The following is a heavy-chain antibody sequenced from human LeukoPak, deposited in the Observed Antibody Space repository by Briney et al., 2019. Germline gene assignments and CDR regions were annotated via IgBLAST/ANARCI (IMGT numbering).Heavy chain of an antibody. CDR1: GFTVSSNY. Sequence: GGSLRLSCAASGFTVSSNYMSWVRQAPGKGLEWVSVIYSGGSTYYADSVKGRFTISRDNSKNTLYLQMNSLRAEDTAVYYCAKDRGYSYGYGFYWGQGTLVTVSS. CDR2: IYSGGST. J-gene: IGHJ4*02. D-gene: IGHD5-18*01. V-gene: IGHV3-53*01. CDR3: AKDRGYSYGYGFY.